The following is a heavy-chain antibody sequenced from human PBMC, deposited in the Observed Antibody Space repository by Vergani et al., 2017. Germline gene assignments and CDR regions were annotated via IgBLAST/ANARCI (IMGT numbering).Heavy chain of an antibody. V-gene: IGHV5-51*01. D-gene: IGHD3-3*02. CDR3: ARHVSQIYYYYGMDV. CDR2: IYPGDSDT. Sequence: EVQLVQSGAEVKKPGESLKISCKGSGYSFTSYWIGWVRQMPGKGLEWMGIIYPGDSDTRYSPSFQGQVTISADKSISTAYLQWSSLKASDTAMCYCARHVSQIYYYYGMDVWGQGTTVTVSS. CDR1: GYSFTSYW. J-gene: IGHJ6*02.